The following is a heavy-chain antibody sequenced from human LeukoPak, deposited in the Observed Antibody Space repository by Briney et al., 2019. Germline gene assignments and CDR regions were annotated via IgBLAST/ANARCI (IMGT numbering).Heavy chain of an antibody. Sequence: TGGSLRLSCAASGFTFSSYWMSWVRQAPGKGLEWVANIKQDGSEKYYVDSVKGRFTISRDNAKNSLYLQMNSLRAEDTAVYYCARDRVLLWFGELLDYWGQGTLVTVSS. CDR1: GFTFSSYW. CDR2: IKQDGSEK. V-gene: IGHV3-7*01. J-gene: IGHJ4*02. CDR3: ARDRVLLWFGELLDY. D-gene: IGHD3-10*01.